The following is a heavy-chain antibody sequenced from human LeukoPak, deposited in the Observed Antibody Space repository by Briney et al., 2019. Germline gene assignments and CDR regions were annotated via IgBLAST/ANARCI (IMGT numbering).Heavy chain of an antibody. CDR2: ISYDGTNE. V-gene: IGHV3-30*19. CDR1: GFTFSSYG. Sequence: GGSLRLSCAASGFTFSSYGMHWVRQAPGKGLEWVAVISYDGTNEYYADSVKGRFTISRDNSKNTLYLQMNSLRTDDTAVYYCARAHYYDSSGYYDSYWGQGTLVTVSS. D-gene: IGHD3-22*01. J-gene: IGHJ4*02. CDR3: ARAHYYDSSGYYDSY.